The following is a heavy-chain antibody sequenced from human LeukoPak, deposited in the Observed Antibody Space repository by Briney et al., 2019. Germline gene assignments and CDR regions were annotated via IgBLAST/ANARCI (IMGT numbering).Heavy chain of an antibody. CDR3: ARGRRGYSYGNDVFDI. CDR2: IIPIFGTA. D-gene: IGHD5-18*01. V-gene: IGHV1-69*06. J-gene: IGHJ3*02. Sequence: SVKVSCTASGGTFSSYAISWVRQAPGQGLEWMGGIIPIFGTANYAQKFQGRVTITADKSTSTAYMELSSLRSEDTAVYYCARGRRGYSYGNDVFDIWGQGTMVTVSS. CDR1: GGTFSSYA.